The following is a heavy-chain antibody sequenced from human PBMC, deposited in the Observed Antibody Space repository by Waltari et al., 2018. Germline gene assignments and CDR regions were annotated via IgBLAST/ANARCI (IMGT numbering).Heavy chain of an antibody. J-gene: IGHJ4*02. D-gene: IGHD1-26*01. CDR3: VTDLWELKDGTYFDY. CDR1: GFTFSSYG. V-gene: IGHV3-30*02. Sequence: QVQLVESGGGVVQPGGSLRLSCAASGFTFSSYGMHWFRQAPGKGLEWVTFIRYDGSNKYYADSVKGRFTISRDNSKNTLYLQMNSLRAEDTAIYYCVTDLWELKDGTYFDYWGQGTLVIVSS. CDR2: IRYDGSNK.